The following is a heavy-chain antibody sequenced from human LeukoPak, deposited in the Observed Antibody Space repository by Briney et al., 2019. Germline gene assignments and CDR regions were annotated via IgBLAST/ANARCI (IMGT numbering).Heavy chain of an antibody. Sequence: KPGGSLRLSCAASGFTFSDYYMSWIRQAPGKGLEWVSHISSSGSTIYYADSVKGRFTISRDNAKNSLYLQMDSLRAEDTAVYHCARGLSGYTAVGAYWGQGTLVTVSS. CDR1: GFTFSDYY. V-gene: IGHV3-11*01. J-gene: IGHJ4*02. CDR3: ARGLSGYTAVGAY. CDR2: ISSSGSTI. D-gene: IGHD5-18*01.